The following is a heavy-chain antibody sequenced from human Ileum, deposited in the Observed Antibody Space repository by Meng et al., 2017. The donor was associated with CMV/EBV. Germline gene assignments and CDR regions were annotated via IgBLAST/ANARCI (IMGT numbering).Heavy chain of an antibody. D-gene: IGHD5-18*01. CDR3: AREDTAGFDF. CDR1: GYIFTSYG. Sequence: ASVKVSCKASGYIFTSYGISWVRQAPGQGLEWMGWINPNSGGTNSAQKFQGRVTMTRDTSISTAYMELSRLRSDDTAVYYCAREDTAGFDFWGQGTLVTVSS. J-gene: IGHJ4*02. V-gene: IGHV1-2*02. CDR2: INPNSGGT.